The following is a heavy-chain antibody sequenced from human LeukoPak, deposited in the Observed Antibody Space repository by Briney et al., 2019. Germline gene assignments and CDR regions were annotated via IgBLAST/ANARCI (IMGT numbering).Heavy chain of an antibody. CDR1: GFTFSSYA. J-gene: IGHJ3*02. CDR3: ARALGSSWDTIFGVVLASDAFDI. V-gene: IGHV3-30-3*01. D-gene: IGHD3-3*01. CDR2: ISYDGSNK. Sequence: PGGSLRLSCAASGFTFSSYAIHWVRQAPGTGLEWVAVISYDGSNKYYADSVKGRFTISRDNSKNTLYLQMNSLRAEDTAVYYCARALGSSWDTIFGVVLASDAFDIWGQGTMVTVSS.